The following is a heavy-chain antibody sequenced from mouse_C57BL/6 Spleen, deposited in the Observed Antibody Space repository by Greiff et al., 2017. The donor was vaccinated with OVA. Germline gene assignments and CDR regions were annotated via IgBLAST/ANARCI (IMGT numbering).Heavy chain of an antibody. CDR3: ARGRTNWDTNYFDY. Sequence: SCKASGYTFTSYWMHWVKQRPGRGLEWIGRIDPNSGGTKYNEKFKSKATLTVDKPSSTAYMQLSSLTSEDSAVYYCARGRTNWDTNYFDYWGQGTTLTVSS. CDR1: GYTFTSYW. J-gene: IGHJ2*01. CDR2: IDPNSGGT. V-gene: IGHV1-72*01. D-gene: IGHD4-1*01.